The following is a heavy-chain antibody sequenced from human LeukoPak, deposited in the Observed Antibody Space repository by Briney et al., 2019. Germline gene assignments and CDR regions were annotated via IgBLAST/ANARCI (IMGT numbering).Heavy chain of an antibody. CDR1: GFTFSDYD. D-gene: IGHD1-1*01. Sequence: PGGSLRLSCAASGFTFSDYDMHWVRQATGKGLEWVSAIGTAGGTYYTGSVKGRFTISRENAKNSLNLQMNSLRAGDTAVYYCARVAKERVGGVYYFDYWGQGTLVTVSS. CDR2: IGTAGGT. V-gene: IGHV3-13*01. J-gene: IGHJ4*02. CDR3: ARVAKERVGGVYYFDY.